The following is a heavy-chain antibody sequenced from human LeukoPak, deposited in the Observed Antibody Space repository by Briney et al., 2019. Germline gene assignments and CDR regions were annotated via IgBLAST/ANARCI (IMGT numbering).Heavy chain of an antibody. CDR3: ATAVIVAVFGDAFDI. D-gene: IGHD6-13*01. V-gene: IGHV1-58*01. Sequence: SVKVSCKASGFTFTSSAVQWVRQARGQRLEWIGWIVVGTGNTNYAQKFQERVTITRDMSTSTAYMELSSLRSEDTAVYYCATAVIVAVFGDAFDIWGQGTLVTVSS. CDR1: GFTFTSSA. CDR2: IVVGTGNT. J-gene: IGHJ3*02.